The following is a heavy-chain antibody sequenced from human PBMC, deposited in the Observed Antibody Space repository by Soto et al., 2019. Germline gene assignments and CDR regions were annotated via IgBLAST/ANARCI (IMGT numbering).Heavy chain of an antibody. D-gene: IGHD3-10*01. CDR1: GFTFCTYG. J-gene: IGHJ4*02. V-gene: IGHV3-33*01. CDR3: ARDLGAFNYGSAYFDY. Sequence: PGGSLRLSXAPSGFTFCTYGMHWVRQAPGKGLEWVAVIWYDGSNQYYADSVKGRFTISRDNSKNMLYLQMNSLRAEDTAVYYCARDLGAFNYGSAYFDYWGQGTPVTVSS. CDR2: IWYDGSNQ.